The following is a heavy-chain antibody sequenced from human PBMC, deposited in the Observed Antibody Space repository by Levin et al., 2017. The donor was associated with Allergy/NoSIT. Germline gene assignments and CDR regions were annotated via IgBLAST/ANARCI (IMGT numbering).Heavy chain of an antibody. CDR2: TRKKVNRYTT. J-gene: IGHJ4*02. CDR3: ARVVSYGVSDALDY. CDR1: GFIFSDFF. V-gene: IGHV3-72*01. D-gene: IGHD5/OR15-5a*01. Sequence: GGSLRLSCAASGFIFSDFFMDWVRQAPGKGLEWVGRTRKKVNRYTTEYAASVKGRFTISRDESKNLLYLHMNNMQAEDTAFYYCARVVSYGVSDALDYWGQGTLVTVSS.